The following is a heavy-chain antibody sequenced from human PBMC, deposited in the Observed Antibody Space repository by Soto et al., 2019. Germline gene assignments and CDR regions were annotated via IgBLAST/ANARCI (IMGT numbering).Heavy chain of an antibody. CDR3: ARACDSPKTKGPYFDY. D-gene: IGHD3-22*01. V-gene: IGHV4-31*03. Sequence: SETLSLTCTVSGGSISSGGYYWSWIRQHPGKGLEWIGYIYYSGSTYYNPSLKSRVTISVDTSKNQFSLKLSSVTAADTAVYYCARACDSPKTKGPYFDYWGQGTLVTVSS. CDR2: IYYSGST. CDR1: GGSISSGGYY. J-gene: IGHJ4*02.